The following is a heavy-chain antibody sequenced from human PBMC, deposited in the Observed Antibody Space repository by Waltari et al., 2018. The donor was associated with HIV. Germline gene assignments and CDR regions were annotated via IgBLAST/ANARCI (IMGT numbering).Heavy chain of an antibody. CDR3: ARGAGELQGRAFDY. D-gene: IGHD1-7*01. CDR2: IYPSGST. CDR1: VGSISSYY. Sequence: HGQLQEAGPGPVTPSETGSPTCSVPVGSISSYYRSWIRPPAGKGPEWIGRIYPSGSTNYSPSLKGRVTLSVDTSKNQFSLKLMSGIAEDTAMYYCARGAGELQGRAFDYWGQGTLVTVSS. V-gene: IGHV4-4*07. J-gene: IGHJ4*02.